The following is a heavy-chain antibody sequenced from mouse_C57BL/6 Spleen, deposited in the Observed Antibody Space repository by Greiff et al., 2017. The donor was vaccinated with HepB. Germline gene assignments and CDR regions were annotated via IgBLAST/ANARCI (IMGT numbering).Heavy chain of an antibody. CDR2: ISYDGSN. Sequence: EVQLQESGPGLVKPSQSLSLTCSVTGYSITSGYYWNWIRQFPGNKLEWMGYISYDGSNNYNPSLKNRISITRDTSKNQFFLKLNSVTTEDTATYYCARNRVGNYGSSYGYFDVWGTGTTVTVSS. CDR1: GYSITSGYY. CDR3: ARNRVGNYGSSYGYFDV. D-gene: IGHD1-1*01. J-gene: IGHJ1*03. V-gene: IGHV3-6*01.